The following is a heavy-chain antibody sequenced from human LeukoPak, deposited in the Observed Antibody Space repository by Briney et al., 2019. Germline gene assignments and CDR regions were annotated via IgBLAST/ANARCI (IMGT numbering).Heavy chain of an antibody. CDR1: VYPFINYD. D-gene: IGHD1-26*01. CDR2: MRPNSGKT. Sequence: AASVKVSFKTSVYPFINYDINWVRQASGQGLEWMGWMRPNSGKTGYAQKFQGRITMTRNISISTAYMELSSLRFDDTAVYFCARERGGQAGSYFPSWGQGALVTVSS. V-gene: IGHV1-8*01. J-gene: IGHJ4*02. CDR3: ARERGGQAGSYFPS.